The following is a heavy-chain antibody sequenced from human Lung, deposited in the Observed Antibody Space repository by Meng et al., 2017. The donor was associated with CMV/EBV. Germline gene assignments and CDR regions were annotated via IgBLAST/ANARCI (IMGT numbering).Heavy chain of an antibody. Sequence: GGSLRLXCAASGFTFSSYGMHWVRQAPGKGLVWVAFIRYDGSNKYYADSVKGRFTISRDNSKNTLYLQMNSLRAEDTAVYYCAKGVCDNSGYYSEEDENFDYWXQGTXVTVSS. D-gene: IGHD3-22*01. V-gene: IGHV3-30*02. CDR3: AKGVCDNSGYYSEEDENFDY. J-gene: IGHJ4*02. CDR2: IRYDGSNK. CDR1: GFTFSSYG.